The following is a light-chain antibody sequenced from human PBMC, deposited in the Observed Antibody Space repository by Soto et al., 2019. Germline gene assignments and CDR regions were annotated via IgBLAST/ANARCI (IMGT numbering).Light chain of an antibody. Sequence: QSALTQPPSASGAPGQSVTISCTGTSRDIGGYDFVSWYQQHPGKAPQLLIYDVIKRPSGVPDRFSGSKSGNTASLTVSGLHTDDEADYYCSSYGGSNNMLFGGGTKLTVL. CDR3: SSYGGSNNML. CDR1: SRDIGGYDF. J-gene: IGLJ2*01. CDR2: DVI. V-gene: IGLV2-8*01.